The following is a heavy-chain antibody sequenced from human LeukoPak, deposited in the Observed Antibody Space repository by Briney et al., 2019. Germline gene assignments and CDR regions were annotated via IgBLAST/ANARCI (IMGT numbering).Heavy chain of an antibody. D-gene: IGHD2-2*01. CDR2: IKQDGSEK. J-gene: IGHJ6*02. V-gene: IGHV3-7*01. Sequence: GGSLRLSCAASGFTFSSYWMSWVRQAPGKGLEWVANIKQDGSEKHFGDSVKGRFTISRDNAKMSLYLQMNSLRAEDTAVYYCARDLNIVVVPAHGMDVWGQGTTVTVSS. CDR3: ARDLNIVVVPAHGMDV. CDR1: GFTFSSYW.